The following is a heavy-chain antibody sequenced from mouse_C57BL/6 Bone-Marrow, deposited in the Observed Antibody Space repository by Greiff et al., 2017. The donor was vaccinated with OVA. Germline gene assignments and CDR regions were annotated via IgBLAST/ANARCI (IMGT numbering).Heavy chain of an antibody. V-gene: IGHV1-58*01. J-gene: IGHJ4*01. CDR1: GYTFTSYG. CDR2: IYIGNGYT. CDR3: ARDETGRGDY. D-gene: IGHD4-1*01. Sequence: VQLKQPGAELVRPGSSVKMSCKASGYTFTSYGINWVKQRPGQGLAWIGYIYIGNGYTEYNEKLKGKATLTLDTSSSTAYMQLSSLTSGDSANYFCARDETGRGDYCGQGTSVPVSS.